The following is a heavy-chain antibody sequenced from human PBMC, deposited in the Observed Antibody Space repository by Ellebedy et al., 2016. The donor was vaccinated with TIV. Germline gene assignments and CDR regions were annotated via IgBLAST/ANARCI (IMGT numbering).Heavy chain of an antibody. J-gene: IGHJ4*02. CDR2: ISDSGDST. D-gene: IGHD6-19*01. CDR3: VKERDGGWDY. Sequence: GESLKISCAASGFTFSSCAMSWVRQAPGKGLEWVSTISDSGDSTYYADSVKGRFTISRYNSKNMLYLQMNSLRAEDTALYYCVKERDGGWDYWGQGTLVTVSS. V-gene: IGHV3-23*01. CDR1: GFTFSSCA.